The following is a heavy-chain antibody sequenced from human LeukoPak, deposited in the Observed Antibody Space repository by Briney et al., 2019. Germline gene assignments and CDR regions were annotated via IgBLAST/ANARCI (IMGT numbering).Heavy chain of an antibody. Sequence: PSETLSLTCTVSGGSISSNSYYWGWIRQPPGTGLEWIGSIYYSGSTYYNPSLKSRVTISVDTSKNQFSLKLSSVTAADTAVYYCARDRFDSSGYYYHYFDYWGQGTLVTVSS. CDR3: ARDRFDSSGYYYHYFDY. V-gene: IGHV4-39*07. CDR1: GGSISSNSYY. J-gene: IGHJ4*02. CDR2: IYYSGST. D-gene: IGHD3-22*01.